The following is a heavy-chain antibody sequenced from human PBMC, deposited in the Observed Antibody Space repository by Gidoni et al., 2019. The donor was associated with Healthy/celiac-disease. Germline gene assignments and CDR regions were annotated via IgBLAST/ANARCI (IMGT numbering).Heavy chain of an antibody. V-gene: IGHV3-11*06. Sequence: QVQLVESGGGLVKPGGSLRLSCAASGFTFSDYYMSWIRQAPGKGLEWVSYISSSISYTNYADSVKGRFTISRDNAKNSLYLQMNSLRAEDTAVYYCARDRRELLMDYFDYWGQGTLVTVSS. J-gene: IGHJ4*02. CDR2: ISSSISYT. CDR1: GFTFSDYY. CDR3: ARDRRELLMDYFDY. D-gene: IGHD1-26*01.